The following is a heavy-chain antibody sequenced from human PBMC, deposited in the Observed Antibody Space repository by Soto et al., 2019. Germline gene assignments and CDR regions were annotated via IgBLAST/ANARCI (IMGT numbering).Heavy chain of an antibody. D-gene: IGHD2-15*01. J-gene: IGHJ4*02. CDR3: ARKSGRDCHSGGGCFSLDV. V-gene: IGHV1-69*01. CDR2: FVPLSDRT. Sequence: QVQLVQSGAEVKKPGSSLKVSCKVFGETLNSIPIGWVRQAPGQGLEWAGGFVPLSDRTNYAQEMQGRVTVTADGSTSTVYMELSNLKSDDTAVYYCARKSGRDCHSGGGCFSLDVWGQGSLITVSS. CDR1: GETLNSIP.